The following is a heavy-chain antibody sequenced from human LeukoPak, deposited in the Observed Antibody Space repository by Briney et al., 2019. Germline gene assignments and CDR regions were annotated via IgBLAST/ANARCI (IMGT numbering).Heavy chain of an antibody. J-gene: IGHJ6*04. V-gene: IGHV3-23*01. CDR3: AELGITTIGGV. CDR1: GFTFSTFA. CDR2: IFPSGGEI. Sequence: GGSLRLSCAASGFTFSTFAMIWVRQPPGKGLEWVSSIFPSGGEIHYADSVRGRFTISRDNSKSTLSLQMNSLRAEDTAVYYCAELGITTIGGVWGKGTTVTISS. D-gene: IGHD3-10*02.